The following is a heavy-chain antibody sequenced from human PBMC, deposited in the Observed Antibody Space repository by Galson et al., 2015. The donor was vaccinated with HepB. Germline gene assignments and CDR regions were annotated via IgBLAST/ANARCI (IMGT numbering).Heavy chain of an antibody. J-gene: IGHJ4*02. D-gene: IGHD1-26*01. CDR3: AREMEGSSGSFGG. CDR1: GGSISSNTYY. V-gene: IGHV4-39*07. CDR2: MSYSGNT. Sequence: QVQLQESGPGLVKPSETLSLTCTVSGGSISSNTYYWGWLRQPPGKGLEWIGSMSYSGNTYRNPSLKSRVTLPVDKSKNQFSLSLRSVTAADTAVYYCAREMEGSSGSFGGWGQGTLVTVSS.